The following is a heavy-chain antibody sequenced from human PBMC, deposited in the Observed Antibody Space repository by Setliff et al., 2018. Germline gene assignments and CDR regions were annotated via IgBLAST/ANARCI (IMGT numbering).Heavy chain of an antibody. Sequence: SVKVSCKASGFTFTSSAMQWVRQARGQRLEWIGWIVVGSGNTNYAQKFQERVTITRDMSTSTAYMELSSLRSEDTAVYYRAAGLGRDGLVVVWGQGTLVTVSS. V-gene: IGHV1-58*02. D-gene: IGHD2-21*01. CDR1: GFTFTSSA. CDR3: AAGLGRDGLVVV. J-gene: IGHJ4*02. CDR2: IVVGSGNT.